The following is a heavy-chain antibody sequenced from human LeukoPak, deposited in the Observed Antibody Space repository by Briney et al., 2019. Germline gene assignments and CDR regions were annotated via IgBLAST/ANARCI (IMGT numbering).Heavy chain of an antibody. J-gene: IGHJ4*02. D-gene: IGHD4-11*01. CDR1: GYSICSGYY. CDR2: IYHSGST. CDR3: ARRVEYSKAWDY. Sequence: PSETLSLTCAVSGYSICSGYYWGWIRQPPGKGLEWIGSIYHSGSTYYNPSLKSRVTISVDTSKNQFSLKLSSVTAADTAVYYCARRVEYSKAWDYWGQGTLVTVSS. V-gene: IGHV4-38-2*01.